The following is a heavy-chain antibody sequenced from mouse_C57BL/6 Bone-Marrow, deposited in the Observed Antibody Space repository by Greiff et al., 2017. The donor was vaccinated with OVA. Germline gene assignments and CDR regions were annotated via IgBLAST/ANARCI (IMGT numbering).Heavy chain of an antibody. CDR3: ARDYYGSSFYYYAMDY. V-gene: IGHV1-72*01. J-gene: IGHJ4*01. D-gene: IGHD1-1*01. Sequence: QVQLQQPGAELVKPGASVKLSCKASGYTFTSYWMHWVKQRPGRGLEWIGRIDPNSGGTKYNEKLKSKATLTVDKPSSTAYMQLSSLTSEDSAVYDCARDYYGSSFYYYAMDYWGQGTSVTVSS. CDR1: GYTFTSYW. CDR2: IDPNSGGT.